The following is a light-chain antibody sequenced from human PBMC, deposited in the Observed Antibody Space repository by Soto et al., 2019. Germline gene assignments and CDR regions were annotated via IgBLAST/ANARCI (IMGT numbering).Light chain of an antibody. V-gene: IGKV3-15*01. CDR3: QQYNNWPLLT. CDR1: QSVSSN. J-gene: IGKJ4*01. Sequence: EIVMTQSPATLSVSAGERATLSCRASQSVSSNLAWYQRKPGQAPRLLILGASTRATGIPARFSGSGSGTEFTLTISSLQSEDFAVYYCQQYNNWPLLTFGGGPTVEIK. CDR2: GAS.